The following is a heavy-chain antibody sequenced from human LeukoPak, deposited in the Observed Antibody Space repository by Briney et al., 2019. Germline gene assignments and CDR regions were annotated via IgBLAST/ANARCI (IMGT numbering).Heavy chain of an antibody. D-gene: IGHD3/OR15-3a*01. Sequence: GGSLRLSCAASGFTFSSFYMSWVRQAPGKGLEWVANIQQEGSEKSYVDSVKGRFTVSRDNAKNSLYLQMNSLRAEDTAVYYCVRVTWTGVAYWGQGTLVTVSS. CDR1: GFTFSSFY. CDR3: VRVTWTGVAY. V-gene: IGHV3-7*01. CDR2: IQQEGSEK. J-gene: IGHJ4*02.